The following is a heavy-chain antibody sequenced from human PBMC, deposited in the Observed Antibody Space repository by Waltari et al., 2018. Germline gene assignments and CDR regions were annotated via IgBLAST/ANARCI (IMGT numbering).Heavy chain of an antibody. Sequence: QVQLQESGPGLVKPSQTLSLTCTVSGGSISSGSYYWSWIRQPAGKGLEWIGRIYTSGSTSYNPSLKSRVTISVDTSKNQFSLKLSSVTAADTAVYYCARERIAVDYYCDYWGQGTLVTVSS. J-gene: IGHJ4*02. D-gene: IGHD6-19*01. CDR2: IYTSGST. CDR1: GGSISSGSYY. CDR3: ARERIAVDYYCDY. V-gene: IGHV4-61*02.